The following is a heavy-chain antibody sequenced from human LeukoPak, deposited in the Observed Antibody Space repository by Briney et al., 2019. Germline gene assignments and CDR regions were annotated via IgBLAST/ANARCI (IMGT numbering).Heavy chain of an antibody. J-gene: IGHJ4*03. V-gene: IGHV4-34*01. CDR3: ARGPTISETGYFDY. D-gene: IGHD1-1*01. Sequence: SETLSLTCAVSGGSFSGYYWSWIRQSPGRGLEWIGEINHSGDTNYNSSVESRVTISVDTSKNQFSLKVRSLTAADTAVYYCARGPTISETGYFDYWGQGSLVTVSS. CDR2: INHSGDT. CDR1: GGSFSGYY.